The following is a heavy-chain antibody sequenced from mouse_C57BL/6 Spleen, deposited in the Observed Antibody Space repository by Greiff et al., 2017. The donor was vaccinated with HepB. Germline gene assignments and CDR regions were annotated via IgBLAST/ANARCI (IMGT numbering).Heavy chain of an antibody. CDR1: GYTFTDYN. J-gene: IGHJ3*01. CDR2: INPNNGGT. CDR3: AREEVDRKGEGLFAY. D-gene: IGHD3-2*01. Sequence: EVQLQQSGPELVKPGASVKMSCKASGYTFTDYNMHWVKQSHGKSLEWIGYINPNNGGTSSNQKFKGKATLTVNKSSSTAYMELRSLTSEVSAVYYGAREEVDRKGEGLFAYWGQGTLVTVSA. V-gene: IGHV1-22*01.